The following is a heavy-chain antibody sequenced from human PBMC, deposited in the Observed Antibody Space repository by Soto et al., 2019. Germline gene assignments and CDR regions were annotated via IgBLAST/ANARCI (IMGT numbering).Heavy chain of an antibody. CDR3: ARSTIHYGGNSQGEPDSYYYYYGMDV. J-gene: IGHJ6*02. CDR2: IYYSGST. D-gene: IGHD4-17*01. Sequence: SETLSLTCTVSGGSISSYYWSWIRQPPGKGLEWIGYIYYSGSTNYNPSLKSRVTISVDTSKNQFSLKLSSVTAADTAVYYCARSTIHYGGNSQGEPDSYYYYYGMDVWGQGTTVTVSS. CDR1: GGSISSYY. V-gene: IGHV4-59*01.